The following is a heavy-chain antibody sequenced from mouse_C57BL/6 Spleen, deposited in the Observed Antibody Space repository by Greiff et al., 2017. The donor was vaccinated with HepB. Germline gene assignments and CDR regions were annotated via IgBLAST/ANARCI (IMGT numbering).Heavy chain of an antibody. CDR3: TRPSYYSNYGDY. Sequence: EVQVVESGGGLVQPGGSMKLSCAASGFTFSDAWMDWVRQSPEKGLEWVAEIRNKANNHATYYAESVKGRFTISRDDSKSSVYLQMNSLRAEDTGIYYCTRPSYYSNYGDYWGQGTTLTVSS. CDR1: GFTFSDAW. D-gene: IGHD2-5*01. V-gene: IGHV6-6*01. J-gene: IGHJ2*01. CDR2: IRNKANNHAT.